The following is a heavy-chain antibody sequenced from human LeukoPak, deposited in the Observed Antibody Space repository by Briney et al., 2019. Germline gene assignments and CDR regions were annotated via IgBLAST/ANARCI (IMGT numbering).Heavy chain of an antibody. CDR1: GYTFTSYG. CDR2: ISAYNGNT. V-gene: IGHV1-18*01. Sequence: ASVKVSCKASGYTFTSYGISWVRQAPGQGLEWMGWISAYNGNTNYAQKFQGRVTMTRSTSISTAYMELRSLRSDDTAVYYCARSYYGSGSYYNFDYWGQGTLVTVSS. J-gene: IGHJ4*02. D-gene: IGHD3-10*01. CDR3: ARSYYGSGSYYNFDY.